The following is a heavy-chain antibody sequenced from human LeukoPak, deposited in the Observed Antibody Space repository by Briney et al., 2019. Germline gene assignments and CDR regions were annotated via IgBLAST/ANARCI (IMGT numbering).Heavy chain of an antibody. CDR2: IYYSGST. CDR1: GGSISSYY. Sequence: SSETLSLTCTVSGGSISSYYWSWIRQPPGKGLEWIGYIYYSGSTNYNPSLKSRVTISVDTSKNQFSLKLSSVTAADTAVYYCATDTDYCDCSGCRPIDAFDIGGRGTMVTVSS. V-gene: IGHV4-59*01. J-gene: IGHJ3*02. D-gene: IGHD3-22*01. CDR3: ATDTDYCDCSGCRPIDAFDI.